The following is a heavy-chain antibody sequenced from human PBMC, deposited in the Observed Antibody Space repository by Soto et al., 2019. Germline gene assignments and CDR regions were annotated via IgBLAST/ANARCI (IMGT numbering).Heavy chain of an antibody. Sequence: EVQLLESGGGLEQPGGSLRLSCEASGFSFTSYAMTWVRQAPGRGLEWVSVISGSGDTTYYADSVRGRFSISRDNSKNTLYLQMNSLRAEDTAVYYWAKDTEPPGTPRGAFDIWGQGTMVTVSS. CDR2: ISGSGDTT. V-gene: IGHV3-23*01. D-gene: IGHD6-13*01. J-gene: IGHJ3*02. CDR3: AKDTEPPGTPRGAFDI. CDR1: GFSFTSYA.